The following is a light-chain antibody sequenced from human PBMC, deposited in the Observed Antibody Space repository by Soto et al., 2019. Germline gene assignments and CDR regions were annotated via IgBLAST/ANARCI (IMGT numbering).Light chain of an antibody. CDR2: RAF. Sequence: EIVMTQSPATLSLSPGERATLSCRASLSVSSDLAWYRQKPGQAPRLLIYRAFTRATGIPARFSGSGFGTDFTLTISSLQSEDFAVYYCQQYNNWPPVTFGPGTKVDI. CDR3: QQYNNWPPVT. J-gene: IGKJ3*01. CDR1: LSVSSD. V-gene: IGKV3-15*01.